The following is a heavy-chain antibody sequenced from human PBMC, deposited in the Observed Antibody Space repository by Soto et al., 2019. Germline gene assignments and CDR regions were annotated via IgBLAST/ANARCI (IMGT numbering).Heavy chain of an antibody. D-gene: IGHD3-22*01. Sequence: GGSLRLSCAASGFTFSSYGMHWVRQAPGKGLEWVAVIWYDGSNKYYADSVKGRFTISRDNSKNTLYLQMNSLRAEDTAVYYCARDNGLYDSSGYYYSGMDVWGQGTTVTVSS. CDR3: ARDNGLYDSSGYYYSGMDV. J-gene: IGHJ6*02. CDR1: GFTFSSYG. CDR2: IWYDGSNK. V-gene: IGHV3-33*01.